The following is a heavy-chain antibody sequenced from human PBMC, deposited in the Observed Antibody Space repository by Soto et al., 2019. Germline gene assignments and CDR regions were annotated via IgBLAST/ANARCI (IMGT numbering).Heavy chain of an antibody. Sequence: PGGSLRLSCAASGFTFSSYAMHWVRQAPGKGLEWVSAIRGSGGSTYYADSVKGRFTISRDNSKSTLYLQMNSLRAEDTAVYYCAKDLAGEPGHDAFDIWGQGTMVTVSS. CDR1: GFTFSSYA. CDR3: AKDLAGEPGHDAFDI. J-gene: IGHJ3*02. V-gene: IGHV3-23*01. D-gene: IGHD3-16*01. CDR2: IRGSGGST.